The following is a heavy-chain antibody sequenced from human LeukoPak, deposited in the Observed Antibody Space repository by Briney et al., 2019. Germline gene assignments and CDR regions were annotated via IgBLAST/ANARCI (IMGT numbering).Heavy chain of an antibody. Sequence: SETLSLTCTVSDGSTSSYYWSWIRQPPGKGLEWIGYIYYSGSTDYNPSLKSRVTISVDTSKNQFSLKLNSVTAADTALYYCARGYSSSWYYFDSWGQGTLVTVSS. D-gene: IGHD6-13*01. CDR1: DGSTSSYY. J-gene: IGHJ4*02. CDR2: IYYSGST. CDR3: ARGYSSSWYYFDS. V-gene: IGHV4-59*01.